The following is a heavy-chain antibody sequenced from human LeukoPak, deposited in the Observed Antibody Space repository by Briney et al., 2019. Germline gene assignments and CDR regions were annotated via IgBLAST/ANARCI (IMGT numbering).Heavy chain of an antibody. J-gene: IGHJ4*02. V-gene: IGHV3-30*18. CDR1: GFTFINYG. CDR3: AKDVDTAMVYYFDY. CDR2: TSYDGSNK. Sequence: GGSLRLSCAASGFTFINYGMHWVRQAPGKGLEWVAVTSYDGSNKHYADSVKGRFTISRDNSKNALYLQMNSLRAEDTAVYYCAKDVDTAMVYYFDYWGQGTLVTVSS. D-gene: IGHD5-18*01.